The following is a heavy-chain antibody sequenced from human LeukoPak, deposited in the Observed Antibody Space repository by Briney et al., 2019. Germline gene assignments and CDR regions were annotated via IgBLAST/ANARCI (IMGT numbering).Heavy chain of an antibody. Sequence: GGSLRLSCAASGFTFSSYAMHWVRQAPGKGLEWVAVISYDGSNKYYADSVKGRFTISRDNSKNTLYLQMNSLRAEDTAVYYCAKRPNSYSSGWLDYWGQGTLVTVSS. V-gene: IGHV3-30-3*02. CDR3: AKRPNSYSSGWLDY. D-gene: IGHD6-19*01. CDR1: GFTFSSYA. CDR2: ISYDGSNK. J-gene: IGHJ4*02.